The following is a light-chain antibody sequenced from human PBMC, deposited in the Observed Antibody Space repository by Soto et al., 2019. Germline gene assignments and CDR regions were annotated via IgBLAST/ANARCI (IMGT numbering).Light chain of an antibody. CDR3: QQFSSYPLT. CDR2: DAS. J-gene: IGKJ4*01. Sequence: EFVLMQSPGTLALSPGXRATLSCRASQTVRNNYLAWYQQKPGQAPRLLIYDASSRATGIPDRFSGGGSGTDFTLTISRLEPEDFAVYYCQQFSSYPLTFGGGTKVDIK. CDR1: QTVRNNY. V-gene: IGKV3-20*01.